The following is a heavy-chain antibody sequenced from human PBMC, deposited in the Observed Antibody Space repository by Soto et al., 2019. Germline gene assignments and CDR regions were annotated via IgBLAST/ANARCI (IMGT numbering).Heavy chain of an antibody. CDR3: ARDLGPPSCWDFDF. Sequence: QVALVQSGAEVKRPGASVKVACQASGFPFETYGVSWVRQAPGQGLEWLGWIGGYDNRTSYAQNFQDRVLLTADRSTSTAYLELRSLKYDDTAIYYCARDLGPPSCWDFDFWGQGTLVTVSS. CDR2: IGGYDNRT. V-gene: IGHV1-18*04. CDR1: GFPFETYG. D-gene: IGHD6-19*01. J-gene: IGHJ4*02.